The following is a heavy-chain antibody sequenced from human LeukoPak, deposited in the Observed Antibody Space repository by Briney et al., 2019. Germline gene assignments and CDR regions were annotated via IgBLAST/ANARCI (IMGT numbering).Heavy chain of an antibody. D-gene: IGHD2-21*01. CDR2: ISFSSSTI. CDR1: GFTFSSYS. V-gene: IGHV3-48*01. CDR3: ARDRPGDLHFDY. J-gene: IGHJ4*01. Sequence: GGSLRDSCAASGFTFSSYSMNWVRQAPGEGLEWISYISFSSSTIYYADSVKGRFTISRDNGKNSLYLQMDSLRAEDTAVYYCARDRPGDLHFDYWGQGTPATVSS.